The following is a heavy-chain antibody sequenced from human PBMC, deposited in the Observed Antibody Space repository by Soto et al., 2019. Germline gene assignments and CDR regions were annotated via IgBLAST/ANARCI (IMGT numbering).Heavy chain of an antibody. CDR2: IIPIFGTA. Sequence: SVKVSCKASGYTFTSYGISWVRQAPGQGLEWMGGIIPIFGTANYAQKFQGRVTITADESTSTAYMELSSLRSEDTAVYYCARGGDSSGYKEVYYYYGMDVWGQGTTVTVSS. CDR3: ARGGDSSGYKEVYYYYGMDV. J-gene: IGHJ6*02. CDR1: GYTFTSYG. D-gene: IGHD3-22*01. V-gene: IGHV1-69*13.